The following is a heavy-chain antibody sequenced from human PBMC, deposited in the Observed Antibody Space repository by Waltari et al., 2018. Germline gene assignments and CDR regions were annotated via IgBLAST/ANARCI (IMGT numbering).Heavy chain of an antibody. CDR3: ATRIAYYYDSSGYYFNY. D-gene: IGHD3-22*01. V-gene: IGHV1-24*01. CDR1: GYTLTDLS. CDR2: FDPEDGET. Sequence: QVQLVQSGAEVKKPGASVKVSCKVSGYTLTDLSMHWGRQAPGQGLEWMGGFDPEDGETIYAQNFQGRVTMSEDTSTDTAYMELSSLRSEDTAVYYCATRIAYYYDSSGYYFNYWGQGSLVTVSS. J-gene: IGHJ4*02.